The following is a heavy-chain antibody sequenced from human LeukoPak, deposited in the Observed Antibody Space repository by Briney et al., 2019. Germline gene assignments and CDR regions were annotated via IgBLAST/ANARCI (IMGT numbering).Heavy chain of an antibody. J-gene: IGHJ4*02. CDR2: INTDGSST. CDR1: GFTFSSYA. D-gene: IGHD6-13*01. V-gene: IGHV3-74*01. CDR3: ARVSSSSWWALDY. Sequence: QTGGSLRLSCAASGFTFSSYAMSWVRQAPGKGLVWVSRINTDGSSTSYADSVKGRFTISRDNAKNTLYLQMNSLRAEDTAVYYCARVSSSSWWALDYWGQGTLVTVSS.